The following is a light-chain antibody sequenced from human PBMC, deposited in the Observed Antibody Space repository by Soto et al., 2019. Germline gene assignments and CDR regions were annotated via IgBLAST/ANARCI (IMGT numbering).Light chain of an antibody. CDR3: QQYCLPPFT. V-gene: IGKV3-20*01. J-gene: IGKJ5*01. Sequence: EIVLTQSPGTLSLSPGERATLSCRASQSVRSNYLAWYQQKPGQAPRLHIYAASSRATGIPDRFGGSGSGTDFTLDISRLEPEAFAVYYCQQYCLPPFTFGQGTRLEIK. CDR2: AAS. CDR1: QSVRSNY.